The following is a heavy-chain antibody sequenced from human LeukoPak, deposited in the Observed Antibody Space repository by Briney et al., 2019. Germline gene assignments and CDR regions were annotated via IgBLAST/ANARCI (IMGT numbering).Heavy chain of an antibody. D-gene: IGHD1-26*01. CDR1: GGSFSGYY. V-gene: IGHV4-4*09. CDR2: IDTSGST. Sequence: SETLSLTCAVYGGSFSGYYWSWIRQPPGKGLEWIGYIDTSGSTNYNPSLKSRVTISVDTSKNQFSLKLSSVTAADTAVYYCATTTKLAWFDPWGQGTLVTVSS. J-gene: IGHJ5*02. CDR3: ATTTKLAWFDP.